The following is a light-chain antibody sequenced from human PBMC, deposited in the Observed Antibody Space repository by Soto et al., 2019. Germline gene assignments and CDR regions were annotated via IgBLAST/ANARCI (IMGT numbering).Light chain of an antibody. Sequence: QSALTQPASVSGSPGQSITISCTGTSSDVGGSNYVSWYQQHPGKAPKLIISDVSYRPSGVSNRFSGSKSGNTASLTISGLQVEDEADDYCISYTSSSTYVFGTGTKLTVL. CDR2: DVS. J-gene: IGLJ1*01. V-gene: IGLV2-14*01. CDR1: SSDVGGSNY. CDR3: ISYTSSSTYV.